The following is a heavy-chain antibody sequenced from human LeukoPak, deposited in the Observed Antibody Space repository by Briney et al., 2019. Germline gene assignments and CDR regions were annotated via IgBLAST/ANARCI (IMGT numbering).Heavy chain of an antibody. Sequence: GGSLRLSCAASGFTFDDYAMHWVRHAPGKGLEWVSLISWDGGGTYYADSVKGRFSISRDNSKNSLYLQMNSLRAEDTALYYCAKDMAAYYYASGNIDYWGQGTLVTVSS. J-gene: IGHJ4*02. D-gene: IGHD3-10*01. CDR3: AKDMAAYYYASGNIDY. V-gene: IGHV3-43D*03. CDR2: ISWDGGGT. CDR1: GFTFDDYA.